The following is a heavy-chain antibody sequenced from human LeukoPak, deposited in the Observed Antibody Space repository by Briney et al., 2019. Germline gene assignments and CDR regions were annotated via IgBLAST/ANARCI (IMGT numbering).Heavy chain of an antibody. CDR3: AKDKPPARVVGARGTDV. CDR1: GFTFSSYA. V-gene: IGHV3-23*01. J-gene: IGHJ3*01. Sequence: PGGSLRLSCAASGFTFSSYAMTWVRQAPGRGLEWVSASTGSGGTTYYADSVMGWFTISRDNSKNTLYLQMNSLRAEDTAVYYCAKDKPPARVVGARGTDVWGQGTMVTVSS. CDR2: STGSGGTT. D-gene: IGHD1-26*01.